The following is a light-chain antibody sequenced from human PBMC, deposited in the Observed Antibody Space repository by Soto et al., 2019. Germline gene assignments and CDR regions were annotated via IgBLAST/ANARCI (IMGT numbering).Light chain of an antibody. CDR2: SND. CDR3: AAWDSRWNGVV. J-gene: IGLJ2*01. CDR1: SFNIGSNP. Sequence: QSVLTQPPSASETPGQRVTISCSGSSFNIGSNPVNWYQQLPGTAPKVIIYSNDQRPSGVPDRFSGSKSGTSASLAISELQSEDEADYYCAAWDSRWNGVVFGGGTKLTVL. V-gene: IGLV1-44*01.